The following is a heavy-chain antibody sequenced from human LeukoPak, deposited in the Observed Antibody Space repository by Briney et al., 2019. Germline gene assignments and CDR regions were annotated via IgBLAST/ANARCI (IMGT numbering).Heavy chain of an antibody. CDR2: ISGSGGST. CDR3: AKDWGYYYDSSGYYHFEY. Sequence: PGGSLRLSCAASGFAFSSYAMSWVRQAPGKGLEWVSAISGSGGSTYYADSVKGRFTISRDNSKNTLYLQMNSLRGEDTAVYYCAKDWGYYYDSSGYYHFEYWGQGILVTVSS. J-gene: IGHJ4*02. D-gene: IGHD3-22*01. V-gene: IGHV3-23*01. CDR1: GFAFSSYA.